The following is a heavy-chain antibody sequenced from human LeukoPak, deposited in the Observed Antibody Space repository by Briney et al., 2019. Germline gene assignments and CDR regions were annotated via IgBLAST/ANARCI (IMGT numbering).Heavy chain of an antibody. CDR2: IYYIGST. D-gene: IGHD6-13*01. CDR1: GGSISSTRYY. V-gene: IGHV4-39*07. Sequence: SETLSLTCTISGGSISSTRYYWGWIRQPPGKGLEWIGSIYYIGSTNYNPSLKSRVTISVDKSKNQFSLKLSSVTAADTAVYYCARGIAAPPAPVAYYYYYYMDVWGKGTTVTVSS. J-gene: IGHJ6*03. CDR3: ARGIAAPPAPVAYYYYYYMDV.